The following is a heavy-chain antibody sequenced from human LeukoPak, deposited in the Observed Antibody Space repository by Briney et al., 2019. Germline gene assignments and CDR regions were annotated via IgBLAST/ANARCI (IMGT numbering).Heavy chain of an antibody. CDR1: GFTFSSYG. Sequence: GSLRLSCAASGFTFSSYGIHWVRQAPGKGLEWVAFIRYDGNNKYYADSVKGRFTISRDNSKNTLYLQMNSLRAEDTAVYYCARGSATYYYDSSVLTWGQGTLVTVSS. CDR2: IRYDGNNK. D-gene: IGHD3-22*01. CDR3: ARGSATYYYDSSVLT. V-gene: IGHV3-30*02. J-gene: IGHJ4*02.